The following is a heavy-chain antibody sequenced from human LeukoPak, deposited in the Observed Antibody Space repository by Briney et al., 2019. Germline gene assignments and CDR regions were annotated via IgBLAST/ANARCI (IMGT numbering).Heavy chain of an antibody. J-gene: IGHJ4*02. D-gene: IGHD3-10*01. Sequence: GGSLRLSCAASGFTFSSYAMSWVRQAPGKGLEWVSAISGSGGSTYYADSVKGRFTISRDNSKNTLYLQMNSLRAEDTAVYYRAKDTGILEWFGELSNFDYWGQGTLVTVSS. CDR2: ISGSGGST. CDR1: GFTFSSYA. CDR3: AKDTGILEWFGELSNFDY. V-gene: IGHV3-23*01.